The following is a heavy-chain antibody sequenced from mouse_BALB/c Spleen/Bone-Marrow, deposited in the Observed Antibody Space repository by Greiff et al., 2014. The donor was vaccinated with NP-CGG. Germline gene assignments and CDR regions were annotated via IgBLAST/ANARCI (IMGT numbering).Heavy chain of an antibody. CDR1: GFTFSSYG. Sequence: EVKLVESGGGLVKPGGSLKLSCTASGFTFSSYGMSWVHQTPEKRLEWVATISGGGSYRYYPDSVQGRITISRDNAENNLYLQMSSLRAEDTALYYCATLNFDYWGQGTTLTVSS. J-gene: IGHJ2*01. V-gene: IGHV5-9-2*01. CDR2: ISGGGSYR. CDR3: ATLNFDY.